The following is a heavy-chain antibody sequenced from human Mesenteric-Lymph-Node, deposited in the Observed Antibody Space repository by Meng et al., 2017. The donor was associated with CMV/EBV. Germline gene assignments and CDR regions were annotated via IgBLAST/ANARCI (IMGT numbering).Heavy chain of an antibody. CDR2: INHSGST. D-gene: IGHD2-2*01. V-gene: IGHV4-34*01. J-gene: IGHJ6*02. Sequence: SETLSLTCAVYGGSFSGYYWSWIRQPPGKGLAWIGEINHSGSTNYNPSLKSRVTISVDTSKNQFSLKLSSVTAADTAVYYCARVDCSSTSCFFASYYYYGMDVWGQGTTVTVSS. CDR1: GGSFSGYY. CDR3: ARVDCSSTSCFFASYYYYGMDV.